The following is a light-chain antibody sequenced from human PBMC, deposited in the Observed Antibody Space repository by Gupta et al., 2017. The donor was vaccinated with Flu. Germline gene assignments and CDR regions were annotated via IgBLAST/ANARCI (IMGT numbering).Light chain of an antibody. Sequence: SITIYFAGCRAEDGIRDSVVTGQQTAAQPIKYNMINDRKRPAGVPNRFSGSKSGSTASLTISGLQAEDEADYYCCSYAADNSVVFGGGTRLTV. CDR1: RAEDGIRDS. CDR3: CSYAADNSVV. V-gene: IGLV2-11*01. CDR2: NDR. J-gene: IGLJ3*02.